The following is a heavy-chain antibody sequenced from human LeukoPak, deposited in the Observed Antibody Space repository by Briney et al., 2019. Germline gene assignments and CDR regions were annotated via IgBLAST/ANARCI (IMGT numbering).Heavy chain of an antibody. CDR1: GYSFTSYW. CDR2: IYPDDSDT. Sequence: GESLKISCKGSGYSFTSYWIGWVRQMPGKGLEWMGIIYPDDSDTRYSPSFQGQVTISADKSISTAYLQWSSLKASDTAMYYCAKIDRTYCSRSSCYALDSWGQGTLVTVSS. J-gene: IGHJ4*02. D-gene: IGHD2-2*01. V-gene: IGHV5-51*01. CDR3: AKIDRTYCSRSSCYALDS.